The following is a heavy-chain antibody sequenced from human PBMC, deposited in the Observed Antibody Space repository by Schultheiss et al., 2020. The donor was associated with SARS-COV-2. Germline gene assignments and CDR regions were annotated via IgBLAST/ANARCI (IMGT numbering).Heavy chain of an antibody. CDR3: ARVADYDFWSGYYKFLDY. CDR1: GFTFSDYY. J-gene: IGHJ4*02. CDR2: ISSSSSYT. D-gene: IGHD3-3*01. V-gene: IGHV3-11*05. Sequence: GESLKISCAASGFTFSDYYMSWIRQAPGKGLEWVSYISSSSSYTNYADSVKGRFTISRDNAKNSLYLQMNSLRAEDTAVYYCARVADYDFWSGYYKFLDYWGQGTLVTVSS.